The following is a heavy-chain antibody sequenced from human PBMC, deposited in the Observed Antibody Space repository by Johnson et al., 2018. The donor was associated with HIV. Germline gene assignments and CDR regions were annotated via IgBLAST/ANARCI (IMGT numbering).Heavy chain of an antibody. CDR3: AKGGSAVAVAFDI. V-gene: IGHV3-9*01. D-gene: IGHD6-19*01. CDR1: GFNFADYA. J-gene: IGHJ3*02. CDR2: ISWNSGSI. Sequence: QLVESGGGLVQPGRSLRLSCVVSGFNFADYAMHWVRQVPGKGLEWVSGISWNSGSIGYADSVKGRCITSRDNAKNSLYLQMNSLGAEDTAVYYCAKGGSAVAVAFDIWGQGTMVTVSS.